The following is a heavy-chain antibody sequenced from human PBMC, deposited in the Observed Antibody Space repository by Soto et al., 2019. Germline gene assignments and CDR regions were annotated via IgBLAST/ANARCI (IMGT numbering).Heavy chain of an antibody. CDR2: ISAYNGNT. V-gene: IGHV1-18*01. Sequence: ASVKVSCKASGYTFTSYGISWVRQAPGQGLEWMGWISAYNGNTNYAQKLQGRVTMTTDTSTSTAYMELRSLRSDDTAVYYCARITIFGVADPRWFDPWGQGTLVTVSS. D-gene: IGHD3-3*01. J-gene: IGHJ5*02. CDR3: ARITIFGVADPRWFDP. CDR1: GYTFTSYG.